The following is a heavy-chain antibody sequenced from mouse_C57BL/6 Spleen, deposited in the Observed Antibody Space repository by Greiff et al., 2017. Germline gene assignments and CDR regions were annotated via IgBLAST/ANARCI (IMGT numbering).Heavy chain of an antibody. CDR1: GYAFSSYW. Sequence: VQLQQSGAELVKPGASVKISCKASGYAFSSYWMHWVKQRPGKGLEWIGQIYPGDGDTNYNGKFKGKATLTADKSSSTAYMQLSSLTSEDSAVYFCALLALGGYVDVWGTGTTVTVSS. V-gene: IGHV1-80*01. CDR3: ALLALGGYVDV. D-gene: IGHD1-1*01. CDR2: IYPGDGDT. J-gene: IGHJ1*03.